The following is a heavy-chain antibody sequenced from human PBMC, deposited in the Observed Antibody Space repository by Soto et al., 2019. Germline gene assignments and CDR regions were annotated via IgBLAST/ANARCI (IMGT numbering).Heavy chain of an antibody. CDR1: GFTFSSYS. V-gene: IGHV3-21*01. D-gene: IGHD4-4*01. Sequence: GGSLRLSCAASGFTFSSYSMNWVRQAPGKGLEWVSSISSSSSYIYYADSVKGRFTISRDNAKNSLYLQMNSLRAEDTAVYYCARGALQYIEGYYYMDVWGKGTTVTVSS. CDR3: ARGALQYIEGYYYMDV. CDR2: ISSSSSYI. J-gene: IGHJ6*03.